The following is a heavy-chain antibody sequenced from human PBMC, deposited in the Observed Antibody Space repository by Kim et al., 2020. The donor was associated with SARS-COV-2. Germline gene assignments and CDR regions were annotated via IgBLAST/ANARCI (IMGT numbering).Heavy chain of an antibody. V-gene: IGHV3-66*01. CDR1: GFTVSSNY. CDR3: ARDLLDLTVANYYYGMDV. J-gene: IGHJ6*02. CDR2: IYSGGST. D-gene: IGHD4-17*01. Sequence: GGSMRLSCAASGFTVSSNYMSWVRQAPGKGLEWVSVIYSGGSTYYADSVKGRFTISRDNSKNTLYLQMNSLRAEDTAVYYCARDLLDLTVANYYYGMDVWGQGTTVTVSS.